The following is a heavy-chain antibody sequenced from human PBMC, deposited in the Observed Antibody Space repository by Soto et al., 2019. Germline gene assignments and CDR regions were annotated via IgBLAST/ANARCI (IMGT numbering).Heavy chain of an antibody. D-gene: IGHD1-20*01. Sequence: QVQLQESGPGLVKPSQTLSLTCTVSGGSISSGGYYWSWIRQHPGKGLEWIGYIYYSGSTYYNPSLTSRVTISVDTSKNPFSLQLSSVTAADTAVYYCARGLYNWNYFDYWGQGTLVTVSS. CDR3: ARGLYNWNYFDY. V-gene: IGHV4-31*03. CDR2: IYYSGST. J-gene: IGHJ4*02. CDR1: GGSISSGGYY.